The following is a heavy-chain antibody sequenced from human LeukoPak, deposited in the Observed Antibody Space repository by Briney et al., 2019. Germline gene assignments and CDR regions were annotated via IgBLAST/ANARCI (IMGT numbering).Heavy chain of an antibody. D-gene: IGHD3-22*01. CDR1: GYTFTSYD. J-gene: IGHJ4*02. CDR2: MNPNSGNT. V-gene: IGHV1-8*01. Sequence: ASVKVSCKASGYTFTSYDINWVRQATGQGLEWMGWMNPNSGNTGYAQKFQGRVTMTRNTSISTAYMELSSLRSEDTAVYYCARDEQFNYYDSSGYYFFDYWGQGTLVTVSS. CDR3: ARDEQFNYYDSSGYYFFDY.